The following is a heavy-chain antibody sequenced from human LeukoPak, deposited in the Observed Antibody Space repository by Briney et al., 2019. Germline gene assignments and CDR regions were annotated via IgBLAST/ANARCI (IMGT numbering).Heavy chain of an antibody. V-gene: IGHV3-30*02. J-gene: IGHJ5*02. D-gene: IGHD5-24*01. Sequence: PGGSLRLSCAASGFTFSSYGIHWVRQAPGKGLEWVAFIRYDGSNKYHADSVKGRFTISRDNSKNTVYLLMTSLRAEDTALYYCAKEGGLQSLPYTWFDPWGQGTLVTVST. CDR3: AKEGGLQSLPYTWFDP. CDR2: IRYDGSNK. CDR1: GFTFSSYG.